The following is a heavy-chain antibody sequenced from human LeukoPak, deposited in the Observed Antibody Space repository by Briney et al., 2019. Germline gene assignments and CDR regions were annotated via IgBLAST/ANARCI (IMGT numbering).Heavy chain of an antibody. Sequence: ASVKVSCKASGYTFTSYGISWVRQAPGQGLEWMGRIIPILGIANYAQKFQGRVTITADKSTSTAYMELSSLRSEDTAVYYCARGDYYDSSGPGRYFDLWGRGTLVTVSS. D-gene: IGHD3-22*01. J-gene: IGHJ2*01. CDR2: IIPILGIA. CDR1: GYTFTSYG. CDR3: ARGDYYDSSGPGRYFDL. V-gene: IGHV1-69*04.